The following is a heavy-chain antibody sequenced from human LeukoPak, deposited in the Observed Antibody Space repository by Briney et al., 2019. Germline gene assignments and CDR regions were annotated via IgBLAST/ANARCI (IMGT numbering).Heavy chain of an antibody. Sequence: GGSLRLSCAASGFTFSSYAMHWVRQAPGKGLEWVAVISYDGSNKYYADSVKGRFTISRDNSKNTLYLQMNSLRAEDTAVYYCARVYYYDSSGYYGSDYWGQGTLVTVSS. D-gene: IGHD3-22*01. CDR3: ARVYYYDSSGYYGSDY. V-gene: IGHV3-30*14. J-gene: IGHJ4*02. CDR2: ISYDGSNK. CDR1: GFTFSSYA.